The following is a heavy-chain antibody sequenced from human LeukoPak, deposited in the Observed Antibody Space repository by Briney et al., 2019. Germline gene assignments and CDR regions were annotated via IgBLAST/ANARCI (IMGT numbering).Heavy chain of an antibody. Sequence: GGSLRLSCAASGFTFSSYGMHWVRQAPGKGLEWVAFIRYDGSNKYYADSVKGRFTISRDNSKNTLYLQMNSRRAEDTAVYYWAKGRGVIVPAAILDYYWGQGTLVTVSS. D-gene: IGHD2-2*01. V-gene: IGHV3-30*02. CDR2: IRYDGSNK. CDR1: GFTFSSYG. J-gene: IGHJ4*02. CDR3: AKGRGVIVPAAILDYY.